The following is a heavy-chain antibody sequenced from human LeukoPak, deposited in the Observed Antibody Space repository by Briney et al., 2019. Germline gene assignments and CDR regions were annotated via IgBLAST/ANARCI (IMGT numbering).Heavy chain of an antibody. Sequence: GGSLRLSCAASGFTVSSNYMSWVRQAPGKGLEWVSVIYSGGSTYYADSVKGRFTISRDNSKNTLYLQINSMRAEDTAVYYCASHKYSSGWYYYFDYWGQGTLVTVSS. D-gene: IGHD6-19*01. CDR1: GFTVSSNY. V-gene: IGHV3-53*01. CDR2: IYSGGST. CDR3: ASHKYSSGWYYYFDY. J-gene: IGHJ4*02.